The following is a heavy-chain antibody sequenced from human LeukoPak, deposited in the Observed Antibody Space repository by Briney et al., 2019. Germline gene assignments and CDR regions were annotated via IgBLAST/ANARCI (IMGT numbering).Heavy chain of an antibody. V-gene: IGHV3-23*01. J-gene: IGHJ4*02. CDR1: GFTVITND. CDR2: IFGSTGST. CDR3: AKDRTYHYDFSAYYFSPPLQQN. Sequence: QPGGSLRLSCAASGFTVITNDMTWVRQAPGKGLEWVSGIFGSTGSTYYADSVKGRVTISRDNSRNTVYLQMNSLRAEDTAVYYCAKDRTYHYDFSAYYFSPPLQQNWGQGTLVTVSS. D-gene: IGHD3-22*01.